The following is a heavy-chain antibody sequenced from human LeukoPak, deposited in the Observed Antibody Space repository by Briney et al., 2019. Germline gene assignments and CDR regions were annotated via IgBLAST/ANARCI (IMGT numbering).Heavy chain of an antibody. V-gene: IGHV3-11*06. CDR1: GFIFSDYY. CDR2: ISGSSTYT. Sequence: PGGSLRLSCASSGFIFSDYYMSWLRQAPGKGLEWVSHISGSSTYTNYADSVKGRFTISSNNANNSLYLQMNSLTAEDTAVFYCARVGSRGYYFDYWGQGTLVSVSS. D-gene: IGHD1-26*01. J-gene: IGHJ4*02. CDR3: ARVGSRGYYFDY.